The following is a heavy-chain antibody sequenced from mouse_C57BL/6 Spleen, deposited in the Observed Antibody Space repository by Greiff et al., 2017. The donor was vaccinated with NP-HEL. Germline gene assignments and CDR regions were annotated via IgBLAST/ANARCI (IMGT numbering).Heavy chain of an antibody. CDR2: IRNKANNHAT. CDR1: GFTFSDAW. D-gene: IGHD1-1*02. J-gene: IGHJ2*01. V-gene: IGHV6-6*01. Sequence: EVMLVESGGGLVQPGGSMKLSCAASGFTFSDAWMDWVRQSPEKGLEWVAEIRNKANNHATYYAESVKGRFTISRDDSKSSVYLQMNSLRAEDTGIYYCTRVLSDYFDYWGQGTTLTVSS. CDR3: TRVLSDYFDY.